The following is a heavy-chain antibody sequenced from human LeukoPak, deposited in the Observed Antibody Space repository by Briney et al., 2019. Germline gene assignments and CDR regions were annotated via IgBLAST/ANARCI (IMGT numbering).Heavy chain of an antibody. CDR1: GGSFSGYD. D-gene: IGHD1-1*01. CDR3: ARGLGWKVTPMGLFYMDV. V-gene: IGHV4-34*01. J-gene: IGHJ6*03. CDR2: INYGGDT. Sequence: PSETLSLTCGVDGGSFSGYDWTWVRQPPGKGLEWIGQINYGGDTNYTASLKSRVTISVDTSKNQFSLKVTSVTAADTAVYYCARGLGWKVTPMGLFYMDVWGEGATVTVSS.